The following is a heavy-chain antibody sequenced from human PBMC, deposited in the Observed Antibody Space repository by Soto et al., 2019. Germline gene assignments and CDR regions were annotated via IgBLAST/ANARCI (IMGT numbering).Heavy chain of an antibody. V-gene: IGHV3-7*01. CDR3: AKDLHYYDFWSGYYGDNYYYYGMDV. Sequence: GGSLRLSCAASGFTFSSYWMSWVRQAPGKGLEWVANIRQDGSNKYYADSVKGRFTISRDNSKNTLYLQMNSLRAEDTAVYYCAKDLHYYDFWSGYYGDNYYYYGMDVWGQGTTVTVSS. J-gene: IGHJ6*02. CDR2: IRQDGSNK. CDR1: GFTFSSYW. D-gene: IGHD3-3*01.